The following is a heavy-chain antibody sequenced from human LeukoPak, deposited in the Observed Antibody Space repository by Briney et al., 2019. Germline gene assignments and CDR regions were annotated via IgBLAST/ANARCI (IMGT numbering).Heavy chain of an antibody. V-gene: IGHV4-38-2*02. Sequence: NPSETLSLTCTVSGYSISSGYYWGWIRRPPGKGLEWIGSIYHSGSTYYNPSLKSRVTISVDTSKNQFSLKLSSVTAADTAVYYCARSPHHITMVRGVIPAFDYWGQGTLVTVSS. CDR3: ARSPHHITMVRGVIPAFDY. CDR1: GYSISSGYY. D-gene: IGHD3-10*01. J-gene: IGHJ4*02. CDR2: IYHSGST.